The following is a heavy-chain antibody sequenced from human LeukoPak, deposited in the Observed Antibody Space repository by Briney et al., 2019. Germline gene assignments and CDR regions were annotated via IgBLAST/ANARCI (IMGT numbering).Heavy chain of an antibody. CDR3: ARERQNKDFWSGGDY. V-gene: IGHV3-33*01. CDR2: IWSDGSNK. Sequence: GGSLRLSCAASGFTFSSYGMHWVRQAPGKGLEWVAVIWSDGSNKYYADSVKGRFTISRDNAKSSLYLQMNTLRPEDTAVYYCARERQNKDFWSGGDYWGQGTLVTVSS. D-gene: IGHD3-3*01. CDR1: GFTFSSYG. J-gene: IGHJ4*02.